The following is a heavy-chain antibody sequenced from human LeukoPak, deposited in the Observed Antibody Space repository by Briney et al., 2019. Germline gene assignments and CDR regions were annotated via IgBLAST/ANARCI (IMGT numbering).Heavy chain of an antibody. CDR1: GFTFSSYS. V-gene: IGHV3-48*04. CDR3: ATSDSNYYYDSKPGFDY. Sequence: PGGSLRLSCAASGFTFSSYSMNWVRQAPGKGLEWVSYISSSSSTIYYADSVKGRFTISRDNAKNSLYLQMNSLRAEDTAVYYCATSDSNYYYDSKPGFDYWGQGTLVTVSS. J-gene: IGHJ4*02. D-gene: IGHD3-22*01. CDR2: ISSSSSTI.